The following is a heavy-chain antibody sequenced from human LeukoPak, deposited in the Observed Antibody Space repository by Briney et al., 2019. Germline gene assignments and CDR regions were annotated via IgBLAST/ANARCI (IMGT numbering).Heavy chain of an antibody. D-gene: IGHD1-1*01. CDR1: GGSISSYY. Sequence: SETLSLTCTVSGGSISSYYWSWIRQPLGKGLEWIGYLYYSGSTNYNPSLKSRVTISADTSKNQFSLKVRSVTAADTAVYFCASQETTGRSAFEIWGQGTMVTVSS. V-gene: IGHV4-59*01. CDR3: ASQETTGRSAFEI. CDR2: LYYSGST. J-gene: IGHJ3*02.